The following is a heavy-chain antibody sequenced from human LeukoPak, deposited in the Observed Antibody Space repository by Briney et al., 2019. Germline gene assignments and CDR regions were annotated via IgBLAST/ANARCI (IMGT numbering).Heavy chain of an antibody. V-gene: IGHV3-33*06. D-gene: IGHD4-11*01. CDR1: GLTFSHYG. CDR2: IWSDGTNQ. J-gene: IGHJ4*02. CDR3: AKDAQRGFDYSNSLEY. Sequence: PGRSLRLSCAASGLTFSHYGFHWVRQAPGKGQEWVAVIWSDGTNQFYADSVKGRFTISRDYSQKTVYLEMHSLRTEDTAMYYCAKDAQRGFDYSNSLEYWGPGTLVTVSS.